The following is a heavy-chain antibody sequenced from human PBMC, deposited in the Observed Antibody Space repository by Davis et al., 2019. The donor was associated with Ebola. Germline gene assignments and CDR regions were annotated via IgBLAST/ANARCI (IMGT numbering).Heavy chain of an antibody. CDR1: GGSISSSSYY. CDR3: ARGQEEGITIFGVVIKDYYYGMDV. D-gene: IGHD3-3*01. Sequence: SETLSLTCTVSGGSISSSSYYWGWIRQPPGKGLEWIGSIYYSGSTYYNPSLKSRVTISVDTSKNQFSLKLSSVTAADTAVYYCARGQEEGITIFGVVIKDYYYGMDVWGQGTTVTVSS. CDR2: IYYSGST. V-gene: IGHV4-39*07. J-gene: IGHJ6*02.